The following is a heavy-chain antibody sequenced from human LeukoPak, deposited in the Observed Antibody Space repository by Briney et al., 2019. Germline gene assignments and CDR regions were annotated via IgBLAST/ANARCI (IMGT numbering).Heavy chain of an antibody. Sequence: SETLSLTCAVYGGSFSGYYWSWLRQPPGKGLEWIGEINHSGSTNYNPSLKSRVTISVDTSKNQFSLKLSSVTAADTAVYYCARSVGRAGYDSSGYYRPFDYWGQGTLVTVSS. D-gene: IGHD3-22*01. CDR1: GGSFSGYY. CDR3: ARSVGRAGYDSSGYYRPFDY. J-gene: IGHJ4*02. V-gene: IGHV4-34*01. CDR2: INHSGST.